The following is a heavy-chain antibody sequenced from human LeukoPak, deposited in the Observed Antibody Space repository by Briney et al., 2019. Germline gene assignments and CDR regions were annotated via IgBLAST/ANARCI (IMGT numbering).Heavy chain of an antibody. D-gene: IGHD4-23*01. V-gene: IGHV3-7*01. CDR1: GFTFSSNW. CDR2: INQDGSVK. J-gene: IGHJ4*02. CDR3: VVTTRSYPFDY. Sequence: GGSLRLSCAASGFTFSSNWMCWVRQGPGKGLEWVANINQDGSVKNYVDSVKGRFTISRDNAKNSLYLQMNSLRAEDTAVYYCVVTTRSYPFDYWGQGTLVTVSS.